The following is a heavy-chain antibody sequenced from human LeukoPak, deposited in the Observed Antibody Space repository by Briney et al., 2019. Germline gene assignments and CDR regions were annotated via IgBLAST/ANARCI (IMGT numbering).Heavy chain of an antibody. Sequence: ASVKVSCKVSGYTLTELSMYWVRQAPGKGLEWMGGFDPEDGETIYAQKFQGRVTMTEDTSTDTAYMELSSLRSEDTAVYYCAKKQRGVLGPSNWFDPWGQGTLVTVSS. V-gene: IGHV1-24*01. CDR2: FDPEDGET. D-gene: IGHD6-25*01. CDR1: GYTLTELS. CDR3: AKKQRGVLGPSNWFDP. J-gene: IGHJ5*02.